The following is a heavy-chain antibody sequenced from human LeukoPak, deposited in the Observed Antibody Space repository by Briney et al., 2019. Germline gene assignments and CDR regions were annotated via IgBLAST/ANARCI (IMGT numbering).Heavy chain of an antibody. V-gene: IGHV3-21*01. Sequence: GGSLRLSCAASGFTFSNYSMNWVRQAPGKGLEWVSSISSRSSYIYYADSVKGRFTISRDNAKNSLYLQMNSLRAEDTALYYCASLNRADCSSTSCHTHYWGQGTLVTVSS. CDR1: GFTFSNYS. CDR3: ASLNRADCSSTSCHTHY. J-gene: IGHJ4*02. D-gene: IGHD2-2*01. CDR2: ISSRSSYI.